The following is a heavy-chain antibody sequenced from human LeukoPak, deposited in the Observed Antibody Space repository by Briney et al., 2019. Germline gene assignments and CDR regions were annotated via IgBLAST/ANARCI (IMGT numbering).Heavy chain of an antibody. J-gene: IGHJ4*02. CDR1: GFIFSRYA. V-gene: IGHV3-23*01. D-gene: IGHD1-26*01. CDR2: ISGGGDGT. Sequence: GGSLRLSCAASGFIFSRYAMSSVRQAPGKGLEWVSAISGGGDGTYYADSVKGRFSISRDNSKNTLYLQMYSLRAEDTAVYYCAKEDGIVGAKELDYWGQGTLVIVSS. CDR3: AKEDGIVGAKELDY.